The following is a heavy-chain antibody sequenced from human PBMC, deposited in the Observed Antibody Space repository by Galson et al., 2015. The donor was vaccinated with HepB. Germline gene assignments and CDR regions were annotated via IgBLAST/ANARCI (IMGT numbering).Heavy chain of an antibody. CDR1: GFTFRSYI. CDR3: AREWGGYSYYMDV. CDR2: ISSSSTYI. Sequence: SLRLSCAAPGFTFRSYIINWVRQAPGKGLEWVSSISSSSTYIYYADSVKGRFTISRDNAKNSVYLQMNSLRGEDTAVYYCAREWGGYSYYMDVWGKGTTVTVSS. D-gene: IGHD3-16*01. V-gene: IGHV3-21*01. J-gene: IGHJ6*03.